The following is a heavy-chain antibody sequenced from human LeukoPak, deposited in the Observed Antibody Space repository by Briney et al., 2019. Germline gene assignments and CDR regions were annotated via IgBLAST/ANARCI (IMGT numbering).Heavy chain of an antibody. V-gene: IGHV3-30*18. CDR1: GFTFSSYG. CDR2: ISYDGSNK. J-gene: IGHJ4*02. CDR3: AKDGYSGSSDY. Sequence: GGSLRLSCAASGFTFSSYGMHWVRQAPGKGREWVAVISYDGSNKYYADSVKGRFTISRDNSKNTLYLQMNSLRAEDTAVYYCAKDGYSGSSDYGGQGTLVTVSS. D-gene: IGHD1-26*01.